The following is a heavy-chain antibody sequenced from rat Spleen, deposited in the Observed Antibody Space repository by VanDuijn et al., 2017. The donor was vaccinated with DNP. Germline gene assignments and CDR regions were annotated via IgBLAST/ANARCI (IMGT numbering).Heavy chain of an antibody. CDR2: IWSGGST. Sequence: QVQLKESGPGLVQPSQTLSLTCVVSGFSLTSYAINWVRQPPGKGLEWIGAIWSGGSTEYNSVFNSRLSISRDTSKSQVLLKMNSLQTEDTAMYFCARSGGNDGNYYFDHWGQGVMVTVSS. V-gene: IGHV2-15*01. J-gene: IGHJ2*01. CDR3: ARSGGNDGNYYFDH. CDR1: GFSLTSYA. D-gene: IGHD1-12*02.